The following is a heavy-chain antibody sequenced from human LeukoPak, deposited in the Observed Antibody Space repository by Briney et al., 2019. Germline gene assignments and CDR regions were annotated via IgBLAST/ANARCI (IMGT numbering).Heavy chain of an antibody. CDR1: GGSFSGYY. D-gene: IGHD3-16*02. J-gene: IGHJ5*02. Sequence: SETLSLTCAVYGGSFSGYYWSWIRQPPGKGLEWIGEINHSGSTNYNPSLKSRVTISVDTSENQFSLKLSSVTAADTAVYYCARKSYLPHYWFDPWGQGTLVTVSS. CDR3: ARKSYLPHYWFDP. V-gene: IGHV4-34*01. CDR2: INHSGST.